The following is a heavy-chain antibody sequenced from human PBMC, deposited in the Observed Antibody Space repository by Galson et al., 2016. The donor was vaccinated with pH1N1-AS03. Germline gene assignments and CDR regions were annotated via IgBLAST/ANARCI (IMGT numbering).Heavy chain of an antibody. CDR1: GFTFSSYW. V-gene: IGHV3-7*01. Sequence: SLRLSCAASGFTFSSYWMSWVRQAPGKGLEWVANIKEDGSEKFYADSLKGRFTISRDNAKDSLYLQMSSLRAEDTAIYYCARGAPGDHLLSPLWNWGQGTLVTVSS. CDR3: ARGAPGDHLLSPLWN. CDR2: IKEDGSEK. D-gene: IGHD2-2*01. J-gene: IGHJ4*02.